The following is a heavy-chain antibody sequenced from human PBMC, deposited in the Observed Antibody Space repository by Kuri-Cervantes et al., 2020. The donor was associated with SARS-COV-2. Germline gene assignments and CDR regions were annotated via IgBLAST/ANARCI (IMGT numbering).Heavy chain of an antibody. CDR2: MNPNSGNT. J-gene: IGHJ6*02. Sequence: VSVKVSCKASGYTFTGYYMHWVRQAPGQGLEWMGWMNPNSGNTGYAQKFQGRVTMTRNTSISTAYMELSSLRSEDTAVYYCARRFYGSSWYNYYYYGMDVWGQGTTVTVSS. V-gene: IGHV1-8*02. D-gene: IGHD6-13*01. CDR1: GYTFTGYY. CDR3: ARRFYGSSWYNYYYYGMDV.